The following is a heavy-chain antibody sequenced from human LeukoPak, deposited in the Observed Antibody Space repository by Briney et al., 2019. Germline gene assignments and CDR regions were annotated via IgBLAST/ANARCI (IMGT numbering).Heavy chain of an antibody. CDR1: GFTFSSYS. Sequence: PGGSLRLSCAASGFTFSSYSMNWVRQAPGKGLEWVSSISSSSSYIYYADSVKGRFTISRDNAKNSLYLQMNSLRAEDTAVYYCARDANPYCSSTSCYPLDYWGQGTLVTVSS. CDR2: ISSSSSYI. V-gene: IGHV3-21*01. J-gene: IGHJ4*02. D-gene: IGHD2-2*01. CDR3: ARDANPYCSSTSCYPLDY.